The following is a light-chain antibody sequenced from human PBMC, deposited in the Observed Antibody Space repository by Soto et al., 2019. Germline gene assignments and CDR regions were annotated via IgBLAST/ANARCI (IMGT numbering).Light chain of an antibody. CDR3: QQYVKSPWT. CDR2: AA. Sequence: VLTQSPGSLTFSPGERATLSFRASQSVSSRYLAWYQQKPGQAPRLLFYAAFRATGTPDRFSGSGSGTDFTLTIDRLEPEDVAVYYCQQYVKSPWTFGQGTKVDIK. J-gene: IGKJ1*01. CDR1: QSVSSRY. V-gene: IGKV3-20*01.